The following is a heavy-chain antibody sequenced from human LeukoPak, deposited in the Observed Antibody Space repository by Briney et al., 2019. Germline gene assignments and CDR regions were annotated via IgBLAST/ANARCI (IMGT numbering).Heavy chain of an antibody. V-gene: IGHV4-38-2*02. CDR3: ARPWQDGVDY. CDR2: IYHSGST. CDR1: GYSISGGYY. Sequence: SETLSLTCTVSGYSISGGYYWGWIRQPPGKGLEWIGSIYHSGSTYYNPSLKSRVTISVDTSKNQFSLKLSSVTAADTAVYYCARPWQDGVDYWGQGTLVTVSS. J-gene: IGHJ4*02.